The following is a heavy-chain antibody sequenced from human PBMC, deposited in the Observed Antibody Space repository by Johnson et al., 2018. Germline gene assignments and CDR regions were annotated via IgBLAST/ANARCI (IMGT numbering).Heavy chain of an antibody. CDR3: ARGHYYEDYYAYDYNMDV. CDR1: GYTFTSYD. Sequence: QVQLVESGAEVKKPGSSVKVSCKASGYTFTSYDINWVRQATGQGLEWMGWMNPNSGNTGYAQKFQGRVTVTRNTSISTAYMELSSLRSEDTAVYYCARGHYYEDYYAYDYNMDVWGKGTTVTVSS. J-gene: IGHJ6*03. CDR2: MNPNSGNT. D-gene: IGHD3-22*01. V-gene: IGHV1-8*01.